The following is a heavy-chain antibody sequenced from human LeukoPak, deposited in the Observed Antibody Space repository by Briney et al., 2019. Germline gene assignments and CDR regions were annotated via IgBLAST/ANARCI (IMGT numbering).Heavy chain of an antibody. J-gene: IGHJ5*02. V-gene: IGHV3-33*01. CDR2: IWYDGSNK. CDR1: GFTFSSYG. CDR3: ARADGGYSYGYHWFDP. D-gene: IGHD5-18*01. Sequence: GGSLRLSCAASGFTFSSYGMHWVRQAPGKGLEWVAVIWYDGSNKYYADSVKGRFTISRDNSKNTLYLQMNSLRAEDTAVYYCARADGGYSYGYHWFDPWGQGTVVIVSS.